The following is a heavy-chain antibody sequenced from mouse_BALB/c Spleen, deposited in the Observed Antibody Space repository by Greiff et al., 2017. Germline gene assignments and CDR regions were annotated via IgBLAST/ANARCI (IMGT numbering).Heavy chain of an antibody. J-gene: IGHJ4*01. D-gene: IGHD2-4*01. V-gene: IGHV1S81*02. CDR1: GYTFTSYW. CDR3: ASGHYDWYAMDY. CDR2: INPSNGRT. Sequence: QVQLQQPGAELVKPGASVKLSCKASGYTFTSYWMHWVKQRPGQGLEWIGEINPSNGRTNYNEKFKSKATLTVDKSSSTAYMQLSSLTSEDSAVYYCASGHYDWYAMDYWGQGTSVTVSS.